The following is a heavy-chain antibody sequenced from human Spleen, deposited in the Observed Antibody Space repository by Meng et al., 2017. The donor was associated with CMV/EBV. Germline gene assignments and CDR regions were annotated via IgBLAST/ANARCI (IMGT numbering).Heavy chain of an antibody. CDR3: ARPRGYCSGCSCYSGADDAFDI. V-gene: IGHV5-51*01. Sequence: GESLKISCKGSGYSFTSYWIGWVRQMPGKGLEWMGIIYPGDSDTRYSPSFQGQVTISADKSISTAYLQWSSLKASDTAMYYCARPRGYCSGCSCYSGADDAFDIWGQGTMVTVSS. CDR1: GYSFTSYW. J-gene: IGHJ3*02. D-gene: IGHD2-15*01. CDR2: IYPGDSDT.